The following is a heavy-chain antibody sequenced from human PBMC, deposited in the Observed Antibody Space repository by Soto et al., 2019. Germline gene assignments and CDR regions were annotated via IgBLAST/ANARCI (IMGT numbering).Heavy chain of an antibody. D-gene: IGHD2-2*01. J-gene: IGHJ4*02. Sequence: EVQVVESGGGLVQPGGSLRLSCAASGFSVTNNYMNWVRQAPGKGLEWVSITDIGGNTYYADSVKDRFTISRDNSRNTLYLHMDSLRAEDTAVYYCARGRGSTGYLGREHYFDYWGQGTLVTVSP. CDR2: TDIGGNT. CDR3: ARGRGSTGYLGREHYFDY. V-gene: IGHV3-66*01. CDR1: GFSVTNNY.